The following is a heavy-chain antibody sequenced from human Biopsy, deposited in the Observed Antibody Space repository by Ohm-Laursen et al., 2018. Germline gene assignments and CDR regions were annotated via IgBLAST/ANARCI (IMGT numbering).Heavy chain of an antibody. CDR3: TGDSGGLGDY. J-gene: IGHJ4*02. D-gene: IGHD2-8*02. CDR2: IHGDERSA. Sequence: PRLSCAASGFTFSRSVMHWVRQAPGKGLMWVSRIHGDERSATYAEPVKGRFTISRDNAKNTLHLQMNSLRAEDTAVYYCTGDSGGLGDYWGQGTLVTVSS. CDR1: GFTFSRSV. V-gene: IGHV3-74*03.